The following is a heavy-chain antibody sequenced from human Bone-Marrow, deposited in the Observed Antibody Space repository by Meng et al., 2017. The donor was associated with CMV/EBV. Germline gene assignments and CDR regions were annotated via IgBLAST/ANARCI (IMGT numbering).Heavy chain of an antibody. CDR3: ASDYCSSTSCYRISH. Sequence: ASVKVSCKASGGTFSSYAISWVRQAPGQGLEWMGIINPSGGSTSYAQKFQGRVTMTRDTSTSTVYMELSSLRSEDTAVYYCASDYCSSTSCYRISHWGQGTLVTVSS. D-gene: IGHD2-2*02. CDR2: INPSGGST. J-gene: IGHJ4*02. V-gene: IGHV1-46*01. CDR1: GGTFSSYA.